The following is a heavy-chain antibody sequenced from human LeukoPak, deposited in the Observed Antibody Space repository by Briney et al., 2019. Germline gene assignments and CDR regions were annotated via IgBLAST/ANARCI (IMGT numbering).Heavy chain of an antibody. Sequence: ASVKVSCKASGYTFTSYGISWVRQAPGQGLEWMGWISAYNGNTNYAQKLQGRVTMTTDTSTSTAYMELRSLRSDDTAVYYCARDRRAAAGSGPRYFDLWGRGTLVTVSS. V-gene: IGHV1-18*01. CDR1: GYTFTSYG. J-gene: IGHJ2*01. CDR3: ARDRRAAAGSGPRYFDL. D-gene: IGHD6-13*01. CDR2: ISAYNGNT.